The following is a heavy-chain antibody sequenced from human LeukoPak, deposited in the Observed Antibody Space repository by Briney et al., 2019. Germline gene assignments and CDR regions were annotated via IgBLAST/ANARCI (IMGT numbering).Heavy chain of an antibody. J-gene: IGHJ4*02. CDR1: GGSISSYY. CDR2: IYTSGST. D-gene: IGHD3-22*01. V-gene: IGHV4-4*07. Sequence: SETLSLTCTVSGGSISSYYWTWVRQPAGKGLEWIGRIYTSGSTNYSPSLKSRVTMSVDTSKNEFSLKLNSVTAADTAVYYCARVNYDSSGYYYLSYYFDYWGQGTLVTVSS. CDR3: ARVNYDSSGYYYLSYYFDY.